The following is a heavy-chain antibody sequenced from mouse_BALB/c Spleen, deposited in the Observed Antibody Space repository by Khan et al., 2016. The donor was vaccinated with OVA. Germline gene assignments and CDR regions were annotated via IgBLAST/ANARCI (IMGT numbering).Heavy chain of an antibody. Sequence: QIQLVQSGAELVRPGASVKLSCKTSGYIFTSYWIHWVKQRSGQGLEWIARIYPGTGSTYYNEKFKGKATLTADKSSSTAYMQLSSLKSEDSAVXCCARDYGSNDAMDDWGQGTLVTVSA. CDR3: ARDYGSNDAMDD. J-gene: IGHJ4*01. CDR1: GYIFTSYW. D-gene: IGHD1-1*01. V-gene: IGHV1S132*01. CDR2: IYPGTGST.